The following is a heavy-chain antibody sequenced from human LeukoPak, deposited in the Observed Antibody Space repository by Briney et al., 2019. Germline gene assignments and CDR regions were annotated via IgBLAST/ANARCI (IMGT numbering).Heavy chain of an antibody. D-gene: IGHD3-10*01. Sequence: GGSLRLSCAASGFTFSSYEMNWVRQAPGKGLEWVSAISGSGGSTYYADSVKGRFTISRDNSKNTLYLQMNSLRAEDTAVYYCARDHPLWFGELSFLWDIWGQGTMVTVSS. J-gene: IGHJ3*02. CDR3: ARDHPLWFGELSFLWDI. V-gene: IGHV3-23*01. CDR2: ISGSGGST. CDR1: GFTFSSYE.